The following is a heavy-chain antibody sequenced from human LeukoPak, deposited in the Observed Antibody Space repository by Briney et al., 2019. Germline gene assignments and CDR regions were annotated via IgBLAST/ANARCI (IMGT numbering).Heavy chain of an antibody. CDR1: GFTFSSYS. V-gene: IGHV3-21*01. Sequence: GGSLRLSCAASGFTFSSYSMNWVRQAPGKGLEWVSSISSSSSYIYYADSVKGRFTISRDNAKNSLYLQMNSLRAEDTAVYYCARELYCSSTSCFDAFDIWGQGTMVTVSS. CDR2: ISSSSSYI. J-gene: IGHJ3*02. CDR3: ARELYCSSTSCFDAFDI. D-gene: IGHD2-2*01.